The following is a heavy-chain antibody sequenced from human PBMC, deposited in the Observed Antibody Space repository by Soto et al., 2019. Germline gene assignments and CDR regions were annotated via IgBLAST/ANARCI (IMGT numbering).Heavy chain of an antibody. V-gene: IGHV3-64*01. CDR1: GFTFSSYA. CDR3: ARETGTQSESGWSTRWFDP. D-gene: IGHD6-19*01. J-gene: IGHJ5*02. Sequence: PGGSLRLSCAASGFTFSSYAMHWVRQAPGKGLEYVSAISSNGGSTYYANSVKGRFTISRDNSKNTLYLQMGSLRAEDTAVYFCARETGTQSESGWSTRWFDPWGQGTRVTVSS. CDR2: ISSNGGST.